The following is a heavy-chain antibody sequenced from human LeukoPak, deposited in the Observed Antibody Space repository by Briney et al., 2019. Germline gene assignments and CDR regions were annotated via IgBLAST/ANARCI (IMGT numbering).Heavy chain of an antibody. J-gene: IGHJ4*02. CDR3: ARDILTGDDY. V-gene: IGHV3-33*01. CDR2: IWPDGSIK. Sequence: GGSLRLSCAASGFTFSNFGMHWVRQAPSKGLVWVAVIWPDGSIKYYADSVKGRFTVSRDNSKNTLYLQMNSLRVEDTAVYYCARDILTGDDYWGQGTLVTVSS. D-gene: IGHD3-9*01. CDR1: GFTFSNFG.